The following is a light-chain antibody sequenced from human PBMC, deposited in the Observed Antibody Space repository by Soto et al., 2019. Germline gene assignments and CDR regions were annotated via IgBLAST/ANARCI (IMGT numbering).Light chain of an antibody. CDR1: QDISNH. V-gene: IGKV1-33*01. CDR2: DAF. CDR3: QQYGDLPLT. Sequence: DIQMTQSPSSLSASVGDRVTITCQASQDISNHLNWYQQKPRKAPQHLIVDAFSVEAGVPSRFSGSGSGTHFTCTIHSLQAEDIATYFCQQYGDLPLTFGGGTKV. J-gene: IGKJ4*01.